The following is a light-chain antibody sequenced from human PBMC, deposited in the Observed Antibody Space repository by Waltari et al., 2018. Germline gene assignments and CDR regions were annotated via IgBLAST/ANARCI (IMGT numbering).Light chain of an antibody. CDR1: NRNVGDYNP. Sequence: QSALTQPASVSGSPGQSITIPCTGINRNVGDYNPVSWYQKYPGKAPKLIIYEANRRPSGVSDRFSGSKSGNTASLTVSGLQAEDEADYFCCSNVGDVFFGGGTKVTVL. CDR2: EAN. V-gene: IGLV2-23*01. CDR3: CSNVGDVF. J-gene: IGLJ2*01.